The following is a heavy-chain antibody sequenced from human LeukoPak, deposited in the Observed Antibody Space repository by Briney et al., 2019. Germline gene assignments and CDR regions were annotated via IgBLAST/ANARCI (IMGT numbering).Heavy chain of an antibody. Sequence: GGPLRLSCAASGFTFSGYGMHWVRQAPGEGLEWVAVISSDGSGKNHADSVKGRFTISRDNSKNTLYLQMNSLRADDTAVYYCAKEVADFDGFDIWGQGTMVTVSS. CDR1: GFTFSGYG. CDR2: ISSDGSGK. V-gene: IGHV3-30*18. D-gene: IGHD2-21*02. CDR3: AKEVADFDGFDI. J-gene: IGHJ3*02.